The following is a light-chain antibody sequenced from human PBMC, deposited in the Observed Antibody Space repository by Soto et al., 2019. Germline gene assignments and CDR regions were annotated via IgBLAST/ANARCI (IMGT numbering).Light chain of an antibody. J-gene: IGKJ1*01. CDR2: RAC. Sequence: DIQRTQSPSTLSASVVDTVSISCRASHSLRSRLGWYKQDPGKAPTCTIYRACSFESGVPSRFRGSGSGTEFTLTISSLQPEDFATYYCKQHHGYGERTFGQGTTVDLK. V-gene: IGKV1-5*03. CDR1: HSLRSR. CDR3: KQHHGYGERT.